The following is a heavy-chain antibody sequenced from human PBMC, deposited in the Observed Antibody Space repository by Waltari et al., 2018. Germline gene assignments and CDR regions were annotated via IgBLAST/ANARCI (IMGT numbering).Heavy chain of an antibody. D-gene: IGHD3-22*01. CDR3: ARAVPPYDSSGKGAFDI. J-gene: IGHJ3*02. V-gene: IGHV1-69*12. Sequence: QVQLVQSGAEVKKPGSSVKVSCKASGGTFSSYAISWVRQAPGQGLEWMGGMFPIFGKANYAQKFQGRVTITADESTSTAYMELSSLRSEDTAVYYCARAVPPYDSSGKGAFDIWGQGTMVTVSS. CDR2: MFPIFGKA. CDR1: GGTFSSYA.